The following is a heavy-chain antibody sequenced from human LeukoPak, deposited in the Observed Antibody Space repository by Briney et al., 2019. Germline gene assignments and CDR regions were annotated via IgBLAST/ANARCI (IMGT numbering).Heavy chain of an antibody. J-gene: IGHJ4*02. CDR3: ASSDCTGISCYRTGGNFDH. CDR1: GDSISNSNFY. CDR2: IYYSGTT. Sequence: PSETLSLTCTVSGDSISNSNFYWGWIRQPPGKGLEWIGTIYYSGTTYYNPSLKSRVTISVDTSRNQFSLKLASVTAADTAVYHCASSDCTGISCYRTGGNFDHWGQGALVTVSS. V-gene: IGHV4-39*01. D-gene: IGHD2-8*02.